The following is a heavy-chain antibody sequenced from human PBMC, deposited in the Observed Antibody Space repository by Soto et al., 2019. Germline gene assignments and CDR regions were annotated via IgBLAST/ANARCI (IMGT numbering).Heavy chain of an antibody. J-gene: IGHJ5*02. CDR2: IYYSGST. Sequence: GSLRLSCAASGFTFSDYYMSWIRQAPGKGLEWIGYIYYSGSTNYTPSLKSRVTISVDTSKNQFSLKLSSVTAADTAVYYCARKYSSSWRWFDPWGQGTLVTSPQ. D-gene: IGHD6-13*01. V-gene: IGHV4-59*01. CDR3: ARKYSSSWRWFDP. CDR1: GFTFSDYY.